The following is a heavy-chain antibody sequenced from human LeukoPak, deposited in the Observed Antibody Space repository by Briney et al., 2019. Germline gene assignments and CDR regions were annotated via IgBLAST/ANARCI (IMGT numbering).Heavy chain of an antibody. Sequence: GGSLRLSCAASGFTFSSYAMNWVRQAPGKGLEWVSSISGSGGSTYYADSVKGRFTISRDNSKNTLYLQVNSLRAEDTAVYYCAKAETSFSTWFDYWGQGTLVTVSS. V-gene: IGHV3-23*01. CDR2: ISGSGGST. D-gene: IGHD6-13*01. J-gene: IGHJ4*02. CDR3: AKAETSFSTWFDY. CDR1: GFTFSSYA.